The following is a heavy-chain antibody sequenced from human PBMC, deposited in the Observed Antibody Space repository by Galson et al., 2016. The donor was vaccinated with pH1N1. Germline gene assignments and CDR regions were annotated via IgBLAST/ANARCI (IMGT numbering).Heavy chain of an antibody. V-gene: IGHV1-3*01. CDR2: INAGNGYT. CDR1: GYTFTTYA. J-gene: IGHJ3*02. D-gene: IGHD2-2*01. CDR3: ARDLYSASYKAKYAFDI. Sequence: QSGAEVKKPGESLKISCKAFGYTFTTYAVYWVRQAPGQSLEWMGWINAGNGYTKYSQNFQGRVTITRDTSASTAYMEWSRLKSEDTAVYYCARDLYSASYKAKYAFDIWGQGTMVTVSS.